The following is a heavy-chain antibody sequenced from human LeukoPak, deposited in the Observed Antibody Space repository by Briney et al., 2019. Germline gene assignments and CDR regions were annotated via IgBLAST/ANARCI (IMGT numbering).Heavy chain of an antibody. J-gene: IGHJ4*02. V-gene: IGHV3-21*01. Sequence: GGSLRLSCAASEFSFSSYTINWVRQAPGKGLESVSYISSSSTYIYYADSVKGRFTISRDNARNSLFLQMHSLRAEDAAVYYCTRSPQYCGSDCYSDYWGQGTLVTVSS. CDR2: ISSSSTYI. D-gene: IGHD2-21*02. CDR3: TRSPQYCGSDCYSDY. CDR1: EFSFSSYT.